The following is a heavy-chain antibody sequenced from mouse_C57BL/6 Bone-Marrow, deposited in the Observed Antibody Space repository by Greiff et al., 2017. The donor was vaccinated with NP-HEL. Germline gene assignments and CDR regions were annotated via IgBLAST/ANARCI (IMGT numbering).Heavy chain of an antibody. CDR2: ISSGGDYI. Sequence: EVKLEESGEGLVKPGGSLKLSCAASGFTFSSYAMSWVRQTPEKRLEWVAYISSGGDYIYYADTVKGRFTISRDNARNTLYLQMSSLKSEDTAMYYCTRGKLLRSFAYWGQGTLVTVSA. D-gene: IGHD1-1*01. CDR1: GFTFSSYA. V-gene: IGHV5-9-1*02. CDR3: TRGKLLRSFAY. J-gene: IGHJ3*01.